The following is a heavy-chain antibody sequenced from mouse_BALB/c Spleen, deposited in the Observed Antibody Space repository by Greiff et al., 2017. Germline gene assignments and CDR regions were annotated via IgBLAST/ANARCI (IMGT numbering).Heavy chain of an antibody. CDR1: GFTFSSFG. D-gene: IGHD2-4*01. Sequence: EVKLMESGGGLVQPGGSRKLSCAASGFTFSSFGMHWVRQAPEKGLEWVAYISSGSSTIYYADTVKGRFTISRDNPKNTLFLQMTSLRSEDTAMYYCARSGYGYDYDDYAMDGWGQGTSVTVSS. J-gene: IGHJ4*01. CDR3: ARSGYGYDYDDYAMDG. CDR2: ISSGSSTI. V-gene: IGHV5-17*02.